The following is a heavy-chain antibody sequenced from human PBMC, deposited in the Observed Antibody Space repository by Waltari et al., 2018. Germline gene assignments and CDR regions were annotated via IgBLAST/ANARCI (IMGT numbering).Heavy chain of an antibody. D-gene: IGHD6-13*01. CDR1: GYTFTSYA. Sequence: QVQLVQSGAEVKKPGASVKVSCKASGYTFTSYAMHWVRQAPGQRLEWMGWINACNGNTKYSQKFQGRVTITRDTSASTAYMELSSLRSEDTAVYYCARGPRPTYSSSWCLFDYWGQGTLVTVSS. J-gene: IGHJ4*02. CDR2: INACNGNT. CDR3: ARGPRPTYSSSWCLFDY. V-gene: IGHV1-3*01.